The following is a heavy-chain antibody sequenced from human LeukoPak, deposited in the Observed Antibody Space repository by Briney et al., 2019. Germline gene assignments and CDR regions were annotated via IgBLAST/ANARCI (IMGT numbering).Heavy chain of an antibody. J-gene: IGHJ6*04. V-gene: IGHV3-48*03. D-gene: IGHD6-19*01. CDR1: GFTFSSYE. CDR3: ARRGQWPGLHYYYGMDV. Sequence: AGGSLRLSCAASGFTFSSYEMNWVRQAPGKGLEWVSYTSSSGSAIYYADSVKGRFTISRDNAKNSLYLQMNSLRAEDTAVYYCARRGQWPGLHYYYGMDVWGKGTTVTVSS. CDR2: TSSSGSAI.